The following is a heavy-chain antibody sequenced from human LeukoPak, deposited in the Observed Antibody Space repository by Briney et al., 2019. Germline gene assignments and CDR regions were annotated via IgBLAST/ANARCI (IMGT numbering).Heavy chain of an antibody. D-gene: IGHD3-10*01. CDR3: AKDSGSGRTFDY. CDR2: ISWNSGSI. J-gene: IGHJ4*02. CDR1: GFTFDDYA. Sequence: GGSLRLSCAASGFTFDDYAMHWVRQAPGKGLEWVSGISWNSGSIGYADSVKGRFTISRDNAKNSLYLQMNSLRAEDTALYYCAKDSGSGRTFDYWGQGTLVTVSS. V-gene: IGHV3-9*01.